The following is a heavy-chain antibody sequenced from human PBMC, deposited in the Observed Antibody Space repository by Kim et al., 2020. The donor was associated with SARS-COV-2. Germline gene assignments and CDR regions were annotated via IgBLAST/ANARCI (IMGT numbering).Heavy chain of an antibody. CDR1: GGSISSYY. J-gene: IGHJ4*02. Sequence: SETLSLTCTVSGGSISSYYWSLIRQPPGKGLEWIGYIYYSGSTNYNPSLKSRVTISVDTSKNQFSLKLSSVTAADTAVYYCARTIDPYYYGSGSDWGQGTLVTVSS. CDR2: IYYSGST. D-gene: IGHD3-10*01. V-gene: IGHV4-59*13. CDR3: ARTIDPYYYGSGSD.